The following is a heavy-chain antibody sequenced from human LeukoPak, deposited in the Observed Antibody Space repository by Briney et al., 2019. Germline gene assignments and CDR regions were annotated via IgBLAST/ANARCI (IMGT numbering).Heavy chain of an antibody. CDR1: GGSISSYY. D-gene: IGHD1-7*01. Sequence: PSETLSLTCTVSGGSISSYYWSWIRQPPGEGLEWIGYIYYSGSTNYNPSLKSRVTISVDTSKNQFSLKLSSVTAADTAVYYCARVPEITGTTPYFDYWGQGTLVTVSS. CDR3: ARVPEITGTTPYFDY. J-gene: IGHJ4*02. CDR2: IYYSGST. V-gene: IGHV4-59*01.